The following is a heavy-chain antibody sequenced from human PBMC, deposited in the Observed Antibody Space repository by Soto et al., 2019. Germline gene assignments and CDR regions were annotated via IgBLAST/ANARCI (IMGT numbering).Heavy chain of an antibody. Sequence: SPTLSLTCAISGDSVSSNSAAWNWIRQSPSRGLEWLGRTYYRSKWYNDYAVSVKSRITINPDTSKNQFSLQLNSVTPKDTAVYYCARETYYYGSGSYYKGGYYYYYMDVWGKGTTVTVSS. J-gene: IGHJ6*03. CDR3: ARETYYYGSGSYYKGGYYYYYMDV. CDR1: GDSVSSNSAA. D-gene: IGHD3-10*01. V-gene: IGHV6-1*01. CDR2: TYYRSKWYN.